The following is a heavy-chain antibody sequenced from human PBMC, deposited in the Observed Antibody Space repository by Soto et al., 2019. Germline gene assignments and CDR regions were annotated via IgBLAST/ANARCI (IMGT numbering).Heavy chain of an antibody. CDR2: IYYSGST. V-gene: IGHV4-61*01. Sequence: SETLSLTCTVSGGSVSSGSYYWSWIRQPPGKGLEWIGYIYYSGSTNYNPSLKSRVTISVDTSKNQFSLKLSSVTAADTAVYYCASGYYVSYYYYYGMDVWGQGTTVTVFS. D-gene: IGHD3-22*01. J-gene: IGHJ6*02. CDR1: GGSVSSGSYY. CDR3: ASGYYVSYYYYYGMDV.